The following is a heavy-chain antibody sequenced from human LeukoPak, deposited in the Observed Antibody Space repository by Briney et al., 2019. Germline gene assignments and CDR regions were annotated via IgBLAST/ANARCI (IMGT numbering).Heavy chain of an antibody. CDR2: IYTSGST. Sequence: SSQTLSLTCTVSGGSISSGSYYWSWIRQPAGKGLEWIGRIYTSGSTNYNPSLKSRVTISVDTSKNQFSLRLSSMTAADTAVYYCARQERPDAFDIWGQGTMVTVSS. CDR3: ARQERPDAFDI. J-gene: IGHJ3*02. CDR1: GGSISSGSYY. V-gene: IGHV4-61*02.